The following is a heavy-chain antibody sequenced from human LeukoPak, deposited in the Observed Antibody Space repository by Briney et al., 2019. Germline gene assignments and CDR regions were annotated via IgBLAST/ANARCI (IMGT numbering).Heavy chain of an antibody. D-gene: IGHD2-2*01. CDR1: EFRFGRDW. Sequence: GGSLRLSCVASEFRFGRDWISWVRQAPGKGLEWVACIKQDGSEEYYVGSVRGRFTVSVDNGKNSLYLQMNSLRAEDTSRYYCTTLDSTEFVFWGQGTAVTVSS. J-gene: IGHJ4*02. V-gene: IGHV3-7*01. CDR3: TTLDSTEFVF. CDR2: IKQDGSEE.